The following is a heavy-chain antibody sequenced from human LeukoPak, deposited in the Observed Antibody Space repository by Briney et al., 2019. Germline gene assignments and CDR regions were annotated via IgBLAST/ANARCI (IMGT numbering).Heavy chain of an antibody. CDR2: ISGDGGST. J-gene: IGHJ4*02. CDR1: GFAFGDYA. D-gene: IGHD3-22*01. CDR3: AKDNTAMVNYYDSSGYDY. V-gene: IGHV3-43*02. Sequence: GGSLRLSCAASGFAFGDYAMHWVRQAPGKGLEWVSLISGDGGSTYYADSVKGRFTISRGNSKNSLYLQMNSLRTEDTALYYCAKDNTAMVNYYDSSGYDYWGQGTLVTVSS.